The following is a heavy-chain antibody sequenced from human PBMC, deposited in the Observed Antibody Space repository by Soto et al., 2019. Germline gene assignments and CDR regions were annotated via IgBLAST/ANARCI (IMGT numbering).Heavy chain of an antibody. J-gene: IGHJ6*02. CDR1: GYTFTGYY. CDR2: INPNSGGT. CDR3: AREGLGYCSSTSCKDYYYYYGMDV. Sequence: SVKVSCTASGYTFTGYYMHWVRQAPGQGLEWMGWINPNSGGTNYAQKFQGWVTMTRDTSISTAYMELSRLRSDDTAVYYCAREGLGYCSSTSCKDYYYYYGMDVWGQGTTVTVYS. V-gene: IGHV1-2*04. D-gene: IGHD2-2*01.